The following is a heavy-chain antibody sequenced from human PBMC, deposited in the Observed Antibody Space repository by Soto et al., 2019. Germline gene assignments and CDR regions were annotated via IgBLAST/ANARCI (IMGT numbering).Heavy chain of an antibody. CDR2: ISGSGGST. J-gene: IGHJ4*02. V-gene: IGHV3-23*01. D-gene: IGHD3-9*01. CDR1: GFTFSSYA. Sequence: GGSLRLSCAASGFTFSSYAMSWVRQAPGKGLEWVSAISGSGGSTYYADSVKGRFTISRDNSKNTLYLQMNSLRAEDTAVYYCAKGGDVLRYFDWFLFDYWGQGTLVTVSS. CDR3: AKGGDVLRYFDWFLFDY.